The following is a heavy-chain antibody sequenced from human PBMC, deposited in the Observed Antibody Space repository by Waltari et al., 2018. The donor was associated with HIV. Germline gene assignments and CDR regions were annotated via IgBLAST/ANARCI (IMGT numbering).Heavy chain of an antibody. D-gene: IGHD2-15*01. CDR3: ATICRGGSCSLDY. Sequence: EVQLLESGGGSVQPGGSLRLSCVASGFTFSRYAMSWFRQAPGKGLEWVSGISDGGSSTYYADSVKGRFTISRDSSKNTLYLQMNSLKVEDTAVYYCATICRGGSCSLDYWGQGTLVTVSS. CDR1: GFTFSRYA. J-gene: IGHJ4*02. CDR2: ISDGGSST. V-gene: IGHV3-23*01.